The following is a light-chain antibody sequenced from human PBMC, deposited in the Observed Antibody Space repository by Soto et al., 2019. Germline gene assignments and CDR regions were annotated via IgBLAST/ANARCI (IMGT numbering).Light chain of an antibody. CDR3: QQSHSTQYS. CDR2: DAS. CDR1: QSLNNY. Sequence: DIQMTLSPSTLSASVGDRVTITCRASQSLNNYLAWYQQKPGKAPKLLIYDASTLERGVPSRFSGTGSGTEFTLTISSLQREDFATYYCQQSHSTQYSFGQGSKVDVK. J-gene: IGKJ2*03. V-gene: IGKV1-5*01.